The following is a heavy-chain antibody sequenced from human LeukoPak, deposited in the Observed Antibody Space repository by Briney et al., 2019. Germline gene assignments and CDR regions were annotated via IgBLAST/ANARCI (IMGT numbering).Heavy chain of an antibody. V-gene: IGHV4-59*01. J-gene: IGHJ4*02. CDR3: ARGVNYDFWSGIQLYYFDY. Sequence: SETLSLTCTVSGGSISSYYWSWIRQPPGKGLEWIGYIYYSGSTNYNPSLKSRVTISVDTSKNQFSLKLSSVTAADTAVYYCARGVNYDFWSGIQLYYFDYWGQGTLVTVSS. CDR2: IYYSGST. CDR1: GGSISSYY. D-gene: IGHD3-3*01.